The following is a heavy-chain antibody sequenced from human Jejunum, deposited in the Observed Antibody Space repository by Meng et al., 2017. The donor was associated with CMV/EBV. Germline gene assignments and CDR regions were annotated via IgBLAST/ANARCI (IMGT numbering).Heavy chain of an antibody. D-gene: IGHD2-8*01. Sequence: CAASGFTLSSYWMTWVRQAPGKGLEWVANIKQDGSEKYYVDSVKGRFTISRDNAKNSLYLQMNSLRADDTAVYYCSTVNGHAFDIWGQGTMVTVSS. CDR3: STVNGHAFDI. CDR1: GFTLSSYW. J-gene: IGHJ3*02. V-gene: IGHV3-7*01. CDR2: IKQDGSEK.